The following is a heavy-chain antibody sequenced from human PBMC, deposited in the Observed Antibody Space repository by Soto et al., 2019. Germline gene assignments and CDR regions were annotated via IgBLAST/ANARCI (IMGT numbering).Heavy chain of an antibody. J-gene: IGHJ6*02. V-gene: IGHV3-33*01. Sequence: GGSLRLSCAASGFTFSSYGMHWVRQAPGKGLEWVAVIWYDGSNKYYADSVKGRFTISRDNSKNTLYLQMNSLRAEDTAVYYCARDQGPGDSSGYYYNYYYYGMDVWGQGTTVTVSS. CDR1: GFTFSSYG. CDR2: IWYDGSNK. CDR3: ARDQGPGDSSGYYYNYYYYGMDV. D-gene: IGHD3-22*01.